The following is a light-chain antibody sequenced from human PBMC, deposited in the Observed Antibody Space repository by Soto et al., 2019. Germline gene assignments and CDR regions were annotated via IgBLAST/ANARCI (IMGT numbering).Light chain of an antibody. CDR1: SSNIENNY. CDR2: DNN. V-gene: IGLV1-51*01. CDR3: GTWDSSLNGVV. J-gene: IGLJ2*01. Sequence: QSVLTQPPSVSAAPGQKVTISCSGSSSNIENNYVSWYQQLPGTAPKLLIYDNNKRPSEIPDRLSGSKSGTSATLGITGLQTGDEADYHCGTWDSSLNGVVFGGGTKLTVL.